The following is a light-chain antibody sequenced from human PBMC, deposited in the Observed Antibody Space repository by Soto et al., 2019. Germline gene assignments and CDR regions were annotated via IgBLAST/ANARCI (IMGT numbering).Light chain of an antibody. CDR3: QQYGFSPRT. V-gene: IGKV3-20*01. CDR2: DAS. J-gene: IGKJ1*01. CDR1: QSVSSGY. Sequence: EIVLTQSPGTLSLSPGERATLSCRASQSVSSGYLAWYQQKPAQAPRLLIYDASSRATGVPDRFSRSGSGTDFTLTISRLEPDDFGIYYCQQYGFSPRTFGQGTRVEIK.